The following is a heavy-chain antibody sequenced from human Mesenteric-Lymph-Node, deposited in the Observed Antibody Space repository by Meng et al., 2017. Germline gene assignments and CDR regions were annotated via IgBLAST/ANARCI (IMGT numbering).Heavy chain of an antibody. Sequence: GGSLRLSCAASGFTFSSYWMSWVRQAPGKGLEWVANIKQDGSEKYYVDSVKGRFTISRDNAKNSLYLQMNSLRAEDTAVYYCARRIQLWLLGHFDLWGRGTLVTVSS. CDR3: ARRIQLWLLGHFDL. CDR1: GFTFSSYW. V-gene: IGHV3-7*01. CDR2: IKQDGSEK. D-gene: IGHD5-18*01. J-gene: IGHJ2*01.